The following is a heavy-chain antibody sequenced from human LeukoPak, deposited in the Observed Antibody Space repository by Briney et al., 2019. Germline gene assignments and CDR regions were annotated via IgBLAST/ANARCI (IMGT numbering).Heavy chain of an antibody. D-gene: IGHD1-26*01. V-gene: IGHV3-66*01. CDR1: GFTFSSYG. CDR2: IYSGGST. Sequence: GGSLRLSCAASGFTFSSYGMHWVRQAPGKGLEWVSVIYSGGSTYYADSVKGRFTISRDNSKNTLYLQMNSLRAEDTAVYYCARDEVDWGQGTLVTVSS. J-gene: IGHJ4*02. CDR3: ARDEVD.